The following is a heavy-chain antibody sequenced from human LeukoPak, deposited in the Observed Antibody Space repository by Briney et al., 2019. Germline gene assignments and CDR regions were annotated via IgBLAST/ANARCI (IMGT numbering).Heavy chain of an antibody. D-gene: IGHD7-27*01. Sequence: SGGSLRLSCAASGFTFSSYAMSRVRQAPGKGLEWVSAISGSGGSTYYADSVKGRFTISRDNSKNTLYLQMNSLRAEDTAVYYCAKSFDLGMTHRPAGYWGQGTLVTVSS. CDR1: GFTFSSYA. J-gene: IGHJ4*02. V-gene: IGHV3-23*01. CDR2: ISGSGGST. CDR3: AKSFDLGMTHRPAGY.